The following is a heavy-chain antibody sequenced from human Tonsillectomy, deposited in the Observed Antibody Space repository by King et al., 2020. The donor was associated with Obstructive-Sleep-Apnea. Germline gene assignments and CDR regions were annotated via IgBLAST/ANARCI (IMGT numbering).Heavy chain of an antibody. CDR1: GFTFGSFD. Sequence: VQLVESGGGVVQPGKSLRLSCAASGFTFGSFDIHWVRQAPGKGLEWVAVISYDGTTNYYADSVKGRFTISRDNSKNTVYLQMIRLRAEDTAVYYCSKERERYTSGWILDSWGQGILVTVSS. CDR3: SKERERYTSGWILDS. D-gene: IGHD6-19*01. J-gene: IGHJ4*02. V-gene: IGHV3-30*18. CDR2: ISYDGTTN.